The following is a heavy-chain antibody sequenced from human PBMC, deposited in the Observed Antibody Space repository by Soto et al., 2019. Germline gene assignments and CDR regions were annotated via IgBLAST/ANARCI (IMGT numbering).Heavy chain of an antibody. CDR3: APSSGYATPLDQ. D-gene: IGHD3-22*01. CDR1: GGSINTFY. V-gene: IGHV4-59*01. CDR2: IYFRGTT. J-gene: IGHJ4*02. Sequence: KTXETLTLPCTVSGGSINTFYWSWVRQSPGKGLEWIGYIYFRGTTHYHPSLQSRVSISIDTSQNQFSLKLNSMTTADTAVYYCAPSSGYATPLDQWGQGTLVTVSS.